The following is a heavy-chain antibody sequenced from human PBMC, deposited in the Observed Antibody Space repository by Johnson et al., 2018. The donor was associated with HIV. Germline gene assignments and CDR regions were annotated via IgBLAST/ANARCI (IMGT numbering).Heavy chain of an antibody. V-gene: IGHV3-30*14. CDR3: ARGYILTGYSGVFDM. CDR2: ISYDGSNK. CDR1: GFTVSSNY. J-gene: IGHJ3*02. Sequence: QVQLVESGGGLVQPGGSLRLSCAASGFTVSSNYMSWVRQAPGKGLEWVAVISYDGSNKYYADSVKGRFTISRDNSKNTVYLQMNSLRAEDTAVYYCARGYILTGYSGVFDMWGQGTMVTVSS. D-gene: IGHD3-9*01.